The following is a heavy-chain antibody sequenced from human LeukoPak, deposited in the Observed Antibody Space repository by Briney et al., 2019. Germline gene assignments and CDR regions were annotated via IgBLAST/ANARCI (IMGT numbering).Heavy chain of an antibody. V-gene: IGHV3-21*01. CDR2: ISSSSSYT. CDR3: ARDRGKSSGWYIDY. J-gene: IGHJ4*02. D-gene: IGHD6-19*01. CDR1: GFTFSSYS. Sequence: PGGSLRLSCAASGFTFSSYSMNWVRQAPGKGLEWVSSISSSSSYTYYADSVKGRFTISRDNAKNSLYLQMNSLRGEDTAVYYCARDRGKSSGWYIDYWGQGTLVTVSS.